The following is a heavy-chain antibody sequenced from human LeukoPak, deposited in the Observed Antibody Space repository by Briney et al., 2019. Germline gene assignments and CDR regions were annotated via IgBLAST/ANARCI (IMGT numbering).Heavy chain of an antibody. J-gene: IGHJ4*02. CDR2: IYYSGST. V-gene: IGHV4-39*07. CDR1: GGSISSSSYY. D-gene: IGHD3-22*01. Sequence: PSETLSLTCTVSGGSISSSSYYWDWIRQPPGKGLEWIGSIYYSGSTYYNPSLKSRVTISVDTSKNQFSLKLSSVTAADTAVYYCARGGWNKFDYWGQGTLVTVSS. CDR3: ARGGWNKFDY.